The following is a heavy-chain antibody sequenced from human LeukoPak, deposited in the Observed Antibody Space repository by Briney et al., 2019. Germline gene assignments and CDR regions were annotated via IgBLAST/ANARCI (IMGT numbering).Heavy chain of an antibody. CDR1: AYSFTRYY. CDR3: ASVAVDMASGLDP. J-gene: IGHJ5*02. CDR2: INPNSGGT. D-gene: IGHD5-24*01. Sequence: ASVKVSCKASAYSFTRYYMHWVRHAPGQGLEWMGWINPNSGGTNYAQKFQGRVTMTRDTSITTVYMELSRLTSDDTAVYYCASVAVDMASGLDPWGQGTLVTVSS. V-gene: IGHV1-2*02.